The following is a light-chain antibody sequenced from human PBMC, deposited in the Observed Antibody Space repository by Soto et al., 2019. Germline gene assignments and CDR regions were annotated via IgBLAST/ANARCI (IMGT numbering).Light chain of an antibody. J-gene: IGKJ2*01. Sequence: EIVLTQSPGTLSLSPGESATLSCRASQSVNSNFFAWYQQKPGQAPRLLIYGVSTRAPGIPDRFTGSGSGTDFALTVSGLEPEDFAIYYCQQYGNSPRTFGQGTRVDVK. CDR3: QQYGNSPRT. CDR2: GVS. V-gene: IGKV3-20*01. CDR1: QSVNSNF.